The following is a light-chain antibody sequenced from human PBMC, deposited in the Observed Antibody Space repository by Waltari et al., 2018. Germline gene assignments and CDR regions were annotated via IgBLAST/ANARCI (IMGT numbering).Light chain of an antibody. V-gene: IGLV1-44*01. CDR1: RSNIGAEV. CDR2: STN. J-gene: IGLJ3*02. CDR3: ATWDYSLDGQV. Sequence: QSVLTQPPSASGTPGQRVPITCSGSRSNIGAEVANWYQVLPGTAPKRLIYSTNQRPSGVPERFSGSKSGTSASLAISGLQSEDEADYYCATWDYSLDGQVFGGGTKLTVL.